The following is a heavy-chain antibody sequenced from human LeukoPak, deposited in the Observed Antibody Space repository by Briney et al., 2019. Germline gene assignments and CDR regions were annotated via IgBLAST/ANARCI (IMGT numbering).Heavy chain of an antibody. CDR1: GGPFSGYY. J-gene: IGHJ4*02. V-gene: IGHV4-34*01. Sequence: SETLSLTCAVYGGPFSGYYWSWIRQPPGKGLEWIGEINHSGSTNYNPSLKSRVTISVDTSKNQFSLKLSSVTAADTAVYYCARDRSHSGSHPGDYWGQGTLVIVS. D-gene: IGHD1-26*01. CDR3: ARDRSHSGSHPGDY. CDR2: INHSGST.